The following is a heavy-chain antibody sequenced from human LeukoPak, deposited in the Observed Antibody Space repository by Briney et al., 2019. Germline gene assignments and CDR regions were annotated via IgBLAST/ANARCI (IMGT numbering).Heavy chain of an antibody. D-gene: IGHD3-22*01. CDR3: ARGGYFYDSRGFYGNFDY. CDR2: ISSSSSYI. J-gene: IGHJ4*02. V-gene: IGHV3-21*01. Sequence: GGSLRLSCAASGFTFSSYSMNWVRQAPGKGLEWVSSISSSSSYIYYADSVKGRFTISRDNAKNSLYLQMNSLRAEDTAVYYCARGGYFYDSRGFYGNFDYWGQGTLVTVSS. CDR1: GFTFSSYS.